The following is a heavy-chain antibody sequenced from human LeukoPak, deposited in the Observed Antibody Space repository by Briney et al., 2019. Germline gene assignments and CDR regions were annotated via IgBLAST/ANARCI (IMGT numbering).Heavy chain of an antibody. D-gene: IGHD1-26*01. J-gene: IGHJ4*02. V-gene: IGHV4-34*08. CDR3: VIFIMGTTTTDY. CDR1: GFTFRSYE. CDR2: IDHSGNT. Sequence: LRLSCAASGFTFRSYEMNWVRQPPGKGLEWIGEIDHSGNTKYNPSLKNRLTISVDTSKNQFSLNLSSVTATAVYYCVIFIMGTTTTDYWGQGTLVTVSS.